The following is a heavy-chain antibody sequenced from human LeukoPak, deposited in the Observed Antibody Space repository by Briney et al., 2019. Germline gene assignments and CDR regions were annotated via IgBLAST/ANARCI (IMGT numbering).Heavy chain of an antibody. CDR2: ISASSYST. J-gene: IGHJ6*02. V-gene: IGHV3-23*01. CDR1: GFTFSSYA. CDR3: ARPYCSGGRCYYYDGMDV. Sequence: GGSLRLSCAASGFTFSSYAMTWVRQAPGKGLEYVSTISASSYSTYYAGSVRGRFTISRDNSKNTLYLQINSLRAEDTAVYYCARPYCSGGRCYYYDGMDVWGQGTTVTVSS. D-gene: IGHD2-15*01.